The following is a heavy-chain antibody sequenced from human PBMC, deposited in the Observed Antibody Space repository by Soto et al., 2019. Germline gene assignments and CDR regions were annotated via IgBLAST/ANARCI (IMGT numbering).Heavy chain of an antibody. CDR2: IYTSGAT. CDR1: GSSFSNFY. CDR3: ARGGIQLSYAFDY. D-gene: IGHD1-1*01. V-gene: IGHV4-4*07. J-gene: IGHJ4*02. Sequence: QVQLQESGPGLVKPSETLSLTCSVSGSSFSNFYWSWIRQPAGKGLEWIGRIYTSGATSYNPSLKSRVTRSVDTSQTQMSLNLRSVTAADTAVYYCARGGIQLSYAFDYWGQGILVTVSS.